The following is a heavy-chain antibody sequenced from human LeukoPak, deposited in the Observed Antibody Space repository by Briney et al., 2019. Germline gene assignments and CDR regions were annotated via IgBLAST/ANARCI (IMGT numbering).Heavy chain of an antibody. D-gene: IGHD3-10*01. J-gene: IGHJ5*02. CDR3: ARDSGTTGEVKFDP. V-gene: IGHV4-4*07. Sequence: SSETLSLTCTVSGGSIRSYWSWIRQPAGKGLEWIGRIYGSGSTDYNPSLKSRVTMSIDTSKNQFSLNLISVTAADTAVYYCARDSGTTGEVKFDPWGQGTLVTVSS. CDR1: GGSIRSY. CDR2: IYGSGST.